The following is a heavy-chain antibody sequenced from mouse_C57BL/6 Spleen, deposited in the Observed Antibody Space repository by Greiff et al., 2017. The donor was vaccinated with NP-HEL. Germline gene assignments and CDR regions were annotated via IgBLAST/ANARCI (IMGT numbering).Heavy chain of an antibody. CDR1: GFNIKDDY. CDR3: TTDDGYSFFAY. J-gene: IGHJ3*01. V-gene: IGHV14-4*01. Sequence: EVQLQQSGAELVRPGASVKLSCTASGFNIKDDYMHWVKQRPEQGLEWIGWIDPENGDTEYASKFQGKATITADTSSNKADLQLSILTSEDTAVYYCTTDDGYSFFAYWGQGTLVTVSA. D-gene: IGHD2-3*01. CDR2: IDPENGDT.